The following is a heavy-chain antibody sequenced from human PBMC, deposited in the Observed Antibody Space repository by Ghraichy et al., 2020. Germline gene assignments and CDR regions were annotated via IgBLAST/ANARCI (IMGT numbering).Heavy chain of an antibody. Sequence: GGSLRLSCAASGFTFSHYCMNWVRQAPGKGLEWVSYIISNGSNISYADSVKGRFTISRDNAKNSLYLQMNSLRDEDTAVYYCVRGSGYYDSSGYFSWIKWGQGTLVTVPP. J-gene: IGHJ4*02. CDR3: VRGSGYYDSSGYFSWIK. D-gene: IGHD3-22*01. CDR2: IISNGSNI. V-gene: IGHV3-48*02. CDR1: GFTFSHYC.